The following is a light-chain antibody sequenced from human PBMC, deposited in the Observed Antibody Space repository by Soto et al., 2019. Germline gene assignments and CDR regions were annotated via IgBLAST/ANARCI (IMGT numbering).Light chain of an antibody. CDR1: QSVGSN. CDR3: QQYNNWPPDRT. CDR2: GAS. V-gene: IGKV3-15*01. Sequence: EIVMTQSPATLSVSPGERATPSCRASQSVGSNLAWHQQKPGQAPRLLIYGASTRATGIPARFSGSGSGTEFTLTISSLQSEDFAIYFCQQYNNWPPDRTFGQGTKVEIK. J-gene: IGKJ1*01.